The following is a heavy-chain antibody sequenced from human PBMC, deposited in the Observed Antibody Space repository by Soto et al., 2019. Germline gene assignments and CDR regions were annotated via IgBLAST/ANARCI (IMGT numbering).Heavy chain of an antibody. CDR1: GFTFSSYG. V-gene: IGHV3-30*18. CDR2: ISYDGSNK. CDR3: AKARYGGIFGVKGFDD. Sequence: PGGSLRLSCAASGFTFSSYGMHWVRQAPGKGLEWVAVISYDGSNKYYADSVKGRFTISRDNSKNTLYLQMNSLRAEDTAVYYCAKARYGGIFGVKGFDDWGQGTLVTVSS. D-gene: IGHD3-3*01. J-gene: IGHJ4*02.